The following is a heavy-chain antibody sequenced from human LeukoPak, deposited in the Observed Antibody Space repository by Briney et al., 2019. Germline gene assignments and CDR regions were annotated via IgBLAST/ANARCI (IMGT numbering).Heavy chain of an antibody. CDR3: AKDYLEYCYGSGSLSAFDI. J-gene: IGHJ3*02. Sequence: PGGSLRLSCAASGFTFSSYAMSRVRQAPGKGLEWVSAISGSGGSTYYADSVKGRFTISRDNSKNTLYLQMNSLRAEDTAVYYCAKDYLEYCYGSGSLSAFDIWGQGTMVTVSS. CDR1: GFTFSSYA. D-gene: IGHD3-10*01. CDR2: ISGSGGST. V-gene: IGHV3-23*01.